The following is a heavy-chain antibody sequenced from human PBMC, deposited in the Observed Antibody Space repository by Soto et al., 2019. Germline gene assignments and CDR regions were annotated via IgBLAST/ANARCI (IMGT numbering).Heavy chain of an antibody. Sequence: QVPLVQSGAEVKKPGASVKVSCKASGYTFTSYGISWVRQAPGQGLEWMGWISAYNGNTNYAQKLQGRVTMTTDTSTSTGYMELRSLRSDDRAVYYCARVSGLLWFGEEQGYWGQGTLVTVSS. J-gene: IGHJ4*02. CDR1: GYTFTSYG. CDR2: ISAYNGNT. V-gene: IGHV1-18*01. CDR3: ARVSGLLWFGEEQGY. D-gene: IGHD3-10*01.